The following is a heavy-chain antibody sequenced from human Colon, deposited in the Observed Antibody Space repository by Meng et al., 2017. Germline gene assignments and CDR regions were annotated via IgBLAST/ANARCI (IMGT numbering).Heavy chain of an antibody. CDR2: IYYSGST. CDR3: ARVETATTNPYFDY. CDR1: GGSFSDYY. D-gene: IGHD5-24*01. Sequence: QVQLQQWGAGLWKPSGALSLTCAVFGGSFSDYYWSWIRQPPGRGLEWIGYIYYSGSTYYNPSLRSRVTISVDTSKNQFSLILTSVTAADTAVYFCARVETATTNPYFDYWGQGTLVTVSS. J-gene: IGHJ4*02. V-gene: IGHV4-34*11.